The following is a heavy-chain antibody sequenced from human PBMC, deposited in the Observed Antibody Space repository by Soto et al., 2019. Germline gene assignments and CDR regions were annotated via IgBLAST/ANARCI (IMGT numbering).Heavy chain of an antibody. CDR2: ISAYNGNT. CDR1: GYTFTSYG. CDR3: ARVPVRGVLENYYGMDV. V-gene: IGHV1-18*01. Sequence: GASVKVSSKASGYTFTSYGISWVRQAPGQGLEWMGWISAYNGNTNYAQKLQGRVTMTTDTSTSTAYMELRSLRSDDTAVYYCARVPVRGVLENYYGMDVWGQGTTVTVSS. D-gene: IGHD3-10*01. J-gene: IGHJ6*02.